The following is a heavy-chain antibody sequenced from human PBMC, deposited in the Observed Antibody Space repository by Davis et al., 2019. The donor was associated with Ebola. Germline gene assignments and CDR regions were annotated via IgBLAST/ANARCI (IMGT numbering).Heavy chain of an antibody. D-gene: IGHD6-13*01. J-gene: IGHJ4*02. V-gene: IGHV3-23*01. CDR2: ITGSGYTK. CDR1: GFTFSRYS. CDR3: AKDRVAAAGTPLDS. Sequence: PSETLSLTCAASGFTFSRYSMTWVRQVPGKGLEWVSSITGSGYTKYYADSLKARFTISRDSSTNTLYLHMNSLRLEDTAIYYCAKDRVAAAGTPLDSWGQGTLVTVSS.